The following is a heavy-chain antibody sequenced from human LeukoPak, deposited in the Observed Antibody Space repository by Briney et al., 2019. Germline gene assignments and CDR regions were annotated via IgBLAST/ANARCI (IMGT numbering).Heavy chain of an antibody. CDR3: ARVRGVIKRVLYNWFDP. D-gene: IGHD3-10*01. J-gene: IGHJ5*02. CDR2: MNPNSGNT. CDR1: GYTFTRYD. Sequence: GASVKVSCKASGYTFTRYDINWVRQATGQGVEWMGWMNPNSGNTGYAQKFQGRVTLTSNTSITTAYMELSSLRSEDTAVYYCARVRGVIKRVLYNWFDPWGQGTLVTVSS. V-gene: IGHV1-8*01.